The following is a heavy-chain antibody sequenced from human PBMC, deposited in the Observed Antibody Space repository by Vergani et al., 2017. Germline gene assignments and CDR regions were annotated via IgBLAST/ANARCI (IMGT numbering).Heavy chain of an antibody. D-gene: IGHD4-17*01. Sequence: QLQLQESGSGLVKPSQTLSLTCAVSGGSISSGGYSWSWIRQPTGKGLEWIGYIYHSGSTYYNPSLKSRVTISVDRSKNQFSLKLSSVTAADTAVYYCARDPHIPTVSEVWYFDLWGRGTLVTVSS. V-gene: IGHV4-30-2*01. CDR1: GGSISSGGYS. CDR2: IYHSGST. CDR3: ARDPHIPTVSEVWYFDL. J-gene: IGHJ2*01.